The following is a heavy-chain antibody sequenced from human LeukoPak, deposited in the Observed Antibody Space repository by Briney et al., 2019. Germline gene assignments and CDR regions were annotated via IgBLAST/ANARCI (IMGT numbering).Heavy chain of an antibody. D-gene: IGHD5/OR15-5a*01. J-gene: IGHJ4*02. V-gene: IGHV2-70*11. CDR2: IDWDDDK. Sequence: SGPTLVNPTQTLTLTCTFSGFSLSTSGMCVSWIRQPPGKALEWLARIDWDDDKYYSTSLKTRLTISKDTSKNQVALTMTNMDPVDTATYYCARASTIHDLFDYWGQGTLVTVSS. CDR1: GFSLSTSGMC. CDR3: ARASTIHDLFDY.